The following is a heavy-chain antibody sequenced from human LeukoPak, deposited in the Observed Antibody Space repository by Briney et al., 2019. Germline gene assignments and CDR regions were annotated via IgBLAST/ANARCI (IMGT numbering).Heavy chain of an antibody. CDR1: GFTFSSYS. V-gene: IGHV3-21*01. J-gene: IGHJ6*02. CDR3: ARDSYDFWSGYPYSYYYYYGMDV. D-gene: IGHD3-3*01. Sequence: GGSLRLSCAASGFTFSSYSMNWVRQAPGKGLEWVSSISSSSSYIYYADSVKGRFTISRDNAKNSLYLQMNSLRAEDTAVYYCARDSYDFWSGYPYSYYYYYGMDVWGQGTTVTVSS. CDR2: ISSSSSYI.